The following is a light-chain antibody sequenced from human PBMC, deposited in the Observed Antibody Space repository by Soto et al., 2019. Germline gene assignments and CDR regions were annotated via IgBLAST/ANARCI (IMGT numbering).Light chain of an antibody. V-gene: IGKV1-12*01. Sequence: DIQMTQSPSFVSSSVGDRVTITCRASQGISSCVSWYQQKPGTAPPLLVYKASTLQDGVPSRFSGSGSGADFPLPIKSLQLEDFGTYYWQQVSRFPLTVGGGTKVEIK. CDR3: QQVSRFPLT. CDR1: QGISSC. CDR2: KAS. J-gene: IGKJ4*01.